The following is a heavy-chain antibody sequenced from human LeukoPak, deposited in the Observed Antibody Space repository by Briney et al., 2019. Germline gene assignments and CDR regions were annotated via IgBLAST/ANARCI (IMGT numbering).Heavy chain of an antibody. CDR3: ARDAILWFGEFPPNYYMDV. D-gene: IGHD3-10*01. CDR2: INPNSGGT. CDR1: GYTFTGYY. V-gene: IGHV1-2*02. J-gene: IGHJ6*03. Sequence: GASVKVSCKASGYTFTGYYMHWVRQAPGQGLEWMGWINPNSGGTNYAQKFQGRVTMTRDTSISTAYMELSRLRSDDTAVYYCARDAILWFGEFPPNYYMDVWGKGTTVTISS.